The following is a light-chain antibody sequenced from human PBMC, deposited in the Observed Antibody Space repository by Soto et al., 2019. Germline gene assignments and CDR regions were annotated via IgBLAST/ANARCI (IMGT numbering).Light chain of an antibody. J-gene: IGKJ2*01. V-gene: IGKV1-27*01. CDR2: AAS. CDR3: QKHNSGPYT. CDR1: QAISNY. Sequence: DIQMTQSPSSLSASVGDRVTITCRASQAISNYLAWYQQKPGKGPKLLIYAASTLQSGVPSRFSGSGSGTDFTLTISSLQPEDGATYYCQKHNSGPYTFGQGTKLEIK.